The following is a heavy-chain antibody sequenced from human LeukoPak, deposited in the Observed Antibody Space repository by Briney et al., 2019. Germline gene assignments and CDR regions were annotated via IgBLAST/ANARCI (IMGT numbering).Heavy chain of an antibody. CDR2: IYYSGST. CDR1: GGSISSYY. J-gene: IGHJ3*02. D-gene: IGHD3-3*01. V-gene: IGHV4-59*08. CDR3: ASVADFAFDI. Sequence: SETLSLTCTVSGGSISSYYWSWIRQPPGKGLEWIGYIYYSGSTNYNPSPKSRVTISVDTSKNQFSLKLSSVNAADTAVYYCASVADFAFDIWGQGTMVTVSS.